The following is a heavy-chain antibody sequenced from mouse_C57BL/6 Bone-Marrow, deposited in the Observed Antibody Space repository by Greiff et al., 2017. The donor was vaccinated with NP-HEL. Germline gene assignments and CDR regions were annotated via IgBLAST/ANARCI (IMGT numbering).Heavy chain of an antibody. D-gene: IGHD2-3*01. Sequence: QVQLQQSGAELVRPGASVTLSCKASGYTFTDYEMHWVKQTPVHGLEWIGAIDPETGGTAYNQKFKGKAILTADKSSSTAYMELRSLTSEDSAVYYCTRYRIYDGFYWGQGTTLTVSS. CDR3: TRYRIYDGFY. V-gene: IGHV1-15*01. J-gene: IGHJ2*01. CDR2: IDPETGGT. CDR1: GYTFTDYE.